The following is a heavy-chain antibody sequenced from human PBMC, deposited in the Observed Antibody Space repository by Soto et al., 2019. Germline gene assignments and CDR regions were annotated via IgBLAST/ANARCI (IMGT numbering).Heavy chain of an antibody. CDR2: ISYDGSNK. V-gene: IGHV3-30*18. CDR3: AKDLGGGNDDAFDI. D-gene: IGHD2-15*01. J-gene: IGHJ3*02. CDR1: GFTFSSYG. Sequence: QVQLVESGGGVVQPGRSLRLSCAASGFTFSSYGMHWVRQAPGKGLEWVAVISYDGSNKYYADSVKGRFTISRDNSKNTLYLHMNSLRAEDTAVYYCAKDLGGGNDDAFDIWGQGTMVTVSS.